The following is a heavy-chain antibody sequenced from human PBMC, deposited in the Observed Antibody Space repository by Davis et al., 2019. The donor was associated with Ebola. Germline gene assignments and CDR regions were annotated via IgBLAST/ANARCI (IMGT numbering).Heavy chain of an antibody. CDR3: ARQESLYGWSDY. J-gene: IGHJ4*02. V-gene: IGHV5-51*01. CDR2: IYAGDSDS. CDR1: GYSFNTYW. D-gene: IGHD2-8*01. Sequence: PGGSLRLSCKGSGYSFNTYWIAWVRQMPGKGLEWMGIIYAGDSDSRYSPSFEGQVIISVDRSINTAYLQWRSLRASDTAIYYCARQESLYGWSDYWGQGTLVTVSS.